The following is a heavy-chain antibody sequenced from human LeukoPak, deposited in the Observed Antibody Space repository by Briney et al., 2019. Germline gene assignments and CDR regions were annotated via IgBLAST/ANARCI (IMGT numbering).Heavy chain of an antibody. D-gene: IGHD3-10*01. CDR2: IKQDGSEK. CDR3: AREPYGSGSYNFDY. CDR1: GFTFSSYW. Sequence: PGGSLRLSCAASGFTFSSYWMSWVRQAPGKGLEWVANIKQDGSEKYYVDSVKGRFTISRDNAKNSLYLQMNSLRAEDTAVYYCAREPYGSGSYNFDYWGQGTLVTVSS. J-gene: IGHJ4*02. V-gene: IGHV3-7*01.